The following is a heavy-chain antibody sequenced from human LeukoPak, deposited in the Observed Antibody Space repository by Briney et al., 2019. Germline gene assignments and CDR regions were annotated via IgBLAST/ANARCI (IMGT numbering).Heavy chain of an antibody. CDR2: ISGSGGNT. CDR3: AKRGYSGYGTFDY. CDR1: GFTFSSYA. V-gene: IGHV3-23*01. Sequence: PGGSLRLSCAASGFTFSSYAMSWVRQAPGKGLEWLSAISGSGGNTYFADSVKGRFTISRDNSKNTLFLQMNSLRAEDTAVYYCAKRGYSGYGTFDYWGQGTLVTVSS. J-gene: IGHJ4*02. D-gene: IGHD5-12*01.